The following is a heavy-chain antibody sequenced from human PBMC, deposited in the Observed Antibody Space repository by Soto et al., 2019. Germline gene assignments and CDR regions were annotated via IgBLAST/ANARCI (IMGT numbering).Heavy chain of an antibody. CDR2: ISYDGSNK. Sequence: LRLSCAASGFTFSSYGMHWVRQAPGKGLEWVAVISYDGSNKYYADSVKGRFTISRDNSKNTLYLQMNSLRAEDTAVYYCAKGIWFGVLGAFDIWGQGTMVTVSS. J-gene: IGHJ3*02. CDR3: AKGIWFGVLGAFDI. V-gene: IGHV3-30*18. D-gene: IGHD3-10*01. CDR1: GFTFSSYG.